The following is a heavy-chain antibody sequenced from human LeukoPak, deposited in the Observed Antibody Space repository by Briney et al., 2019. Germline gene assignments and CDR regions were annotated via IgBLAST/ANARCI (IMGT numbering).Heavy chain of an antibody. Sequence: GSLRLSCAASGFTFSSYGMHWVRQAPGKGLEWVAVIWYGGSNKYYADSVKGRFTISRDNSKNTLYLQMNSLRAEDTAVYYCAKIRTIYCSSTSCSTTPLDYWGQGTLVTVSS. CDR3: AKIRTIYCSSTSCSTTPLDY. CDR2: IWYGGSNK. J-gene: IGHJ4*02. CDR1: GFTFSSYG. D-gene: IGHD2-2*01. V-gene: IGHV3-30*02.